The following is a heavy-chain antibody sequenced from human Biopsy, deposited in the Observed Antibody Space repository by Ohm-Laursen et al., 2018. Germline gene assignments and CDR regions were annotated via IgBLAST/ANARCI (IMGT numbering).Heavy chain of an antibody. Sequence: SLRLSCTASGFTFSSHAMAWVRQAPGKWLEWVSGIRDSGDSAYYADSVKGRFTISRDNSRNTLYLQMNSLRAEDTAVYFCTNHYCGGITCLMNCWGQGTLVTVSS. J-gene: IGHJ4*02. CDR3: TNHYCGGITCLMNC. V-gene: IGHV3-23*01. CDR1: GFTFSSHA. CDR2: IRDSGDSA. D-gene: IGHD2-21*01.